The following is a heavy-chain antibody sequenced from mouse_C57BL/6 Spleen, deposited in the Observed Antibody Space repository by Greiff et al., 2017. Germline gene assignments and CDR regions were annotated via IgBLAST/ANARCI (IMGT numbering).Heavy chain of an antibody. CDR3: ARRDYDYDYAMAY. CDR1: GFSLTSYG. CDR2: IWSGGST. J-gene: IGHJ4*01. V-gene: IGHV2-2*01. Sequence: QVQLQQSGPGLVQPSQSLSITCTVSGFSLTSYGVHWVRQSPGKGLEWLGVIWSGGSTDYNAAFISRLSISKDNSKSQVFFKMNSMQADDTDIYYCARRDYDYDYAMAYWGQGTSVTVSS. D-gene: IGHD2-4*01.